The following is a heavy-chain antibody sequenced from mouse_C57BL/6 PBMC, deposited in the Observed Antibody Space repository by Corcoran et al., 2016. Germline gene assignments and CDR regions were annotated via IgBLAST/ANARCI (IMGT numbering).Heavy chain of an antibody. CDR2: INTYSGVP. V-gene: IGHV9-3*01. CDR3: ARLTTVVHYYAMDY. J-gene: IGHJ4*01. CDR1: GYTFTTYG. Sequence: IQLVQSGPELKKPGETVKISCKASGYTFTTYGMSWVKQAPGKGLKWMGWINTYSGVPTYADDFKGRFAFSLETSASTAYLQINNLKNEDTATYFCARLTTVVHYYAMDYWGQGTSVTVSS. D-gene: IGHD1-1*01.